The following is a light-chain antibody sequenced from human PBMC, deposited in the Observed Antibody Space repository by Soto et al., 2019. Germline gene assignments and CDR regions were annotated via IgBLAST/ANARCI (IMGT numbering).Light chain of an antibody. CDR2: DVF. CDR1: SSDVGG. J-gene: IGLJ1*01. Sequence: QSALTQPASVSGSPGQSITISCTGTSSDVGGVSWYQQHPGKAPKLMIYDVFNRPAGFSNLFSCSKSGNTASLTIAGLQAEDEDDYYCSSYTSSSTRVFGTGTKLTVL. V-gene: IGLV2-14*01. CDR3: SSYTSSSTRV.